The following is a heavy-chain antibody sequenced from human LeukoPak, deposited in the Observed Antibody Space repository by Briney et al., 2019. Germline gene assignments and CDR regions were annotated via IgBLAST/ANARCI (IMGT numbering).Heavy chain of an antibody. CDR1: VDSVSSNSAT. J-gene: IGHJ3*02. CDR2: TYYRSRWLN. Sequence: SQTLSLICAISVDSVSSNSATWNWIRQSPSRGLEWLGRTYYRSRWLNDYAVSVKGRITVNPDTSKNQYSLQLHSVSPEDTAVYYCVRDSGMGLDAFDIWGQGTMVTVSS. V-gene: IGHV6-1*01. D-gene: IGHD3-10*01. CDR3: VRDSGMGLDAFDI.